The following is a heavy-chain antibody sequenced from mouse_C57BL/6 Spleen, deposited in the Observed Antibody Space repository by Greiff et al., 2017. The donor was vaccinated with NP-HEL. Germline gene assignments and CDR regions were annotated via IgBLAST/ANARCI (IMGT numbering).Heavy chain of an antibody. J-gene: IGHJ2*01. CDR3: ARGLITTVVAEY. D-gene: IGHD1-1*01. CDR2: IYPGSGST. Sequence: VQLQQPGAELVKPGASVKMSCKASGYTFTSYWITWVKQRPGQGLEWIGDIYPGSGSTNYNEKFKSKATLTVDTSSSTAYMQLSSLTSEGSAVYYCARGLITTVVAEYWGQGTTLTVSS. CDR1: GYTFTSYW. V-gene: IGHV1-55*01.